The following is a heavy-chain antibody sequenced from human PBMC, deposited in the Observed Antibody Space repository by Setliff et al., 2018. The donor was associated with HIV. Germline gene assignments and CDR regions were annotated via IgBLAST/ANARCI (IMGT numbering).Heavy chain of an antibody. CDR1: GFTFSNSW. CDR2: INTDGSSA. Sequence: GGSLRLSCAASGFTFSNSWMHWVRQAPGKGLVWVSRINTDGSSATYADSVKGRFTNSRDNAKNTLYLQMDSLRAEDTAVYYCARDGITIFGVVIDYWGQGTLVTVSS. V-gene: IGHV3-74*03. J-gene: IGHJ4*02. D-gene: IGHD3-3*01. CDR3: ARDGITIFGVVIDY.